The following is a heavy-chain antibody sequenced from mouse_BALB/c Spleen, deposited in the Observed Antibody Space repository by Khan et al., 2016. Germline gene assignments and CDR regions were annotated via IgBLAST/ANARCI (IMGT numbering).Heavy chain of an antibody. Sequence: QIQLVQSGAELAKPGASVKMSCKASGYTFTSYWMHWVKQRPGQGLEWIGYINPSTGYTEYNQKFKDKATLTADKSSSTAYMQLSSLTSEDSAVXYGASYYGNYAMDYWGQGTSVTVSS. D-gene: IGHD2-1*01. CDR1: GYTFTSYW. J-gene: IGHJ4*01. CDR2: INPSTGYT. CDR3: ASYYGNYAMDY. V-gene: IGHV1-7*01.